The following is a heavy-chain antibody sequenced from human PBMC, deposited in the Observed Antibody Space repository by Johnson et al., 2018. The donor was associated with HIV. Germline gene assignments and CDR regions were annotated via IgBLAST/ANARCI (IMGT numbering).Heavy chain of an antibody. V-gene: IGHV3-66*01. CDR1: GFTVSSNY. J-gene: IGHJ3*02. D-gene: IGHD2-15*01. CDR3: ARSPGWHAFDI. CDR2: IYSGGST. Sequence: EVQLVESGGGLVQPGGSLRLSCAASGFTVSSNYMSWVRQAPGKGLEWVSVIYSGGSTYYADSVKGRFTISRDNSKNTLYLQMNSLRAGDTAVYYCARSPGWHAFDIWGQGTMVTVSS.